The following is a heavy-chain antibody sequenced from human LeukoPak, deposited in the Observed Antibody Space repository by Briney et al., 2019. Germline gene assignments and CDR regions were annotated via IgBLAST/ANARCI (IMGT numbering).Heavy chain of an antibody. D-gene: IGHD5-18*01. Sequence: GGSLRLSCAASGFTFSSYGVHWVRQAPGKGLEWVAVISYDGSNKYYADSVKGRFTISRDNSKNTLYLQMNSLRAEDTAVYYCAKGVTAMVQPVVFDYWGQGTLVTVSS. CDR3: AKGVTAMVQPVVFDY. CDR1: GFTFSSYG. CDR2: ISYDGSNK. V-gene: IGHV3-30*18. J-gene: IGHJ4*02.